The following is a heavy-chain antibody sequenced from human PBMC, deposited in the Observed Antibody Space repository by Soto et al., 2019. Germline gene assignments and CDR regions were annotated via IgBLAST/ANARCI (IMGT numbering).Heavy chain of an antibody. CDR3: ARWWSGSRQGFDP. CDR1: VGSISSGDYY. D-gene: IGHD3-3*01. CDR2: IYYSGST. J-gene: IGHJ5*02. Sequence: QVQLQESGPGLVKPSQTLSLTCTVSVGSISSGDYYWSWIRQHPGKGLEWIGYIYYSGSTYYNPSLKSRVTISVDTSKNQFSLKLSSVTAADTAVYYCARWWSGSRQGFDPWGQGTLVTVS. V-gene: IGHV4-31*03.